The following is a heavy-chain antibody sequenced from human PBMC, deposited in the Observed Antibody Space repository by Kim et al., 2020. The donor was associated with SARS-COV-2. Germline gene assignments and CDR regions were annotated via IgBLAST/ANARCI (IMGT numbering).Heavy chain of an antibody. D-gene: IGHD1-1*01. CDR2: ISSSSSHT. CDR1: GFTFSDYY. Sequence: GGSLRLSCAASGFTFSDYYMSWIRQAPGKGLEWVSYISSSSSHTNYADSVKGRFIISRDNAKNSLCLQMNSLRTEDTAVYYCARVGTSYSFDYWGQGTLVTVSS. J-gene: IGHJ4*02. CDR3: ARVGTSYSFDY. V-gene: IGHV3-11*06.